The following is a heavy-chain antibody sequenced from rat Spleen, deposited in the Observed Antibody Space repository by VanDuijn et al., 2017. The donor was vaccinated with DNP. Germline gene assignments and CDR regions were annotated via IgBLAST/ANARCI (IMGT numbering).Heavy chain of an antibody. CDR3: ARHDYYSAHFDY. CDR2: VSTSGEYT. CDR1: GFTFSKYG. J-gene: IGHJ2*01. Sequence: EVQLVESGGDLVQPGRSLKLSCAASGFTFSKYGMAWVRQAPTQGLEWVASVSTSGEYTHYRDSVKGRFTISRDNTKDTQYLQMDSLRSDDTATYYCARHDYYSAHFDYWGQGVMVTVSS. V-gene: IGHV5S13*01. D-gene: IGHD1-1*01.